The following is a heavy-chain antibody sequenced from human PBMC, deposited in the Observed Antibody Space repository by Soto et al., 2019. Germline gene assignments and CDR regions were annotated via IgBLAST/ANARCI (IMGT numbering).Heavy chain of an antibody. CDR3: ARMRTGYSSRWEGMDV. CDR1: GYTFTGYY. CDR2: INPNSGGT. Sequence: ASVKVSCKVSGYTFTGYYMHWVRQAPGQGLEWMGWINPNSGGTNCAQKFQGRVTMTRDTSISTAYMELSRLRSDDTAVYYCARMRTGYSSRWEGMDVWGQGTTVTVSS. D-gene: IGHD6-13*01. J-gene: IGHJ6*02. V-gene: IGHV1-2*02.